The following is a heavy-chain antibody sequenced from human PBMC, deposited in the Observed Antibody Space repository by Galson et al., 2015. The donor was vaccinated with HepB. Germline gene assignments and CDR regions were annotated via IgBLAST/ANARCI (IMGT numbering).Heavy chain of an antibody. Sequence: SLRLSCAASGFRFNTNAMHWVRQTPGKGLEWMAVISYDRSNKYYGDSVEGRFSISRDNSKNTLYLQMNSLRAEDTAVYYCAKDRLPGNYSAGDFDYWGQGTLVTVSS. J-gene: IGHJ4*02. CDR1: GFRFNTNA. CDR3: AKDRLPGNYSAGDFDY. V-gene: IGHV3-30*04. D-gene: IGHD3-10*01. CDR2: ISYDRSNK.